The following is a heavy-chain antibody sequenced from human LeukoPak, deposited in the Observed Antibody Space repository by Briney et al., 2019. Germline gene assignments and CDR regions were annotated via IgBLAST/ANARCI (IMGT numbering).Heavy chain of an antibody. CDR3: AKRRGYSGYEYDY. CDR1: GFTFSSYE. D-gene: IGHD5-12*01. J-gene: IGHJ4*02. CDR2: ISSSGSTI. V-gene: IGHV3-48*03. Sequence: GGSLRLSCAASGFTFSSYEMNWVRQAPGKGLEWVSYISSSGSTIYYADSVKGRFTISRDNSKNTLYLQMNSLRAEDTAVYYCAKRRGYSGYEYDYWGQGTLVTVSS.